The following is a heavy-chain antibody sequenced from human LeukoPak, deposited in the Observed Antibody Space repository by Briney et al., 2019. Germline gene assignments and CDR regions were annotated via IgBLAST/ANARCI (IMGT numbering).Heavy chain of an antibody. CDR2: ISSSSSYI. V-gene: IGHV3-21*01. CDR1: GFTFSSYS. CDR3: ARENLQWGYDSSGYYSY. Sequence: GGSLRLSCAASGFTFSSYSMNWVRQAPGKGLEWVSSISSSSSYIYYADSVKGRFTISRDNAKNSLYLQMNSLRAEDTAVYYCARENLQWGYDSSGYYSYWGQGTLVTVSS. D-gene: IGHD3-22*01. J-gene: IGHJ4*02.